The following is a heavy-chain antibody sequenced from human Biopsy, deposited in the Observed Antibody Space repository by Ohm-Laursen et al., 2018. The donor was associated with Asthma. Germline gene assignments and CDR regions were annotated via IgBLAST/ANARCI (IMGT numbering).Heavy chain of an antibody. Sequence: TLSLTCTASGASITTSPSYWSWLRLLPGKGLEWIGCIYYSGETFFNPSLKNPLFMSLDSSKNQFSLKMTSVTVADTAVHFCARNLPGYTYGPFEDWGQGTLVTVSS. CDR2: IYYSGET. J-gene: IGHJ4*02. CDR1: GASITTSPSY. V-gene: IGHV4-31*01. D-gene: IGHD5-18*01. CDR3: ARNLPGYTYGPFED.